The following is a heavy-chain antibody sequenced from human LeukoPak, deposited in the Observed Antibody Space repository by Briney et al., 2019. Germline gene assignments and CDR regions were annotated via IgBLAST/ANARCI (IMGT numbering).Heavy chain of an antibody. V-gene: IGHV4-4*07. CDR1: GGFISSYY. D-gene: IGHD2-2*01. CDR3: ARVKASSTSWTFDQ. J-gene: IGHJ4*02. Sequence: PSETLSLTCTVSGGFISSYYWSWIRQPPGKGLEWIGRIYSSGSTVYNPSLNSRLTMSIDTSKNQFSLTLKSVTATDTAVYYCARVKASSTSWTFDQWGQGALVTVSS. CDR2: IYSSGST.